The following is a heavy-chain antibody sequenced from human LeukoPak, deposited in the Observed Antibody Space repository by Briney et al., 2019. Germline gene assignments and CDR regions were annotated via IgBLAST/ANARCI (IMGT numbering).Heavy chain of an antibody. CDR3: ARAYCGGDCYLNWFDP. D-gene: IGHD2-21*01. Sequence: SETLSLTCTVSGGSISSYYWSWIRQPAGKGLEWIGRIYTSGSTNYNPSLKSRVTMSVDTSKNQFSLKLSSVTAADTAVYYCARAYCGGDCYLNWFDPWGQGTLVTVSS. J-gene: IGHJ5*02. CDR1: GGSISSYY. CDR2: IYTSGST. V-gene: IGHV4-4*07.